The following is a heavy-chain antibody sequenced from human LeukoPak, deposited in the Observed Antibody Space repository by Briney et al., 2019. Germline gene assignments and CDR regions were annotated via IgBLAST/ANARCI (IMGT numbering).Heavy chain of an antibody. Sequence: SVKVSCKASGGTLSSYAIRWVRQAPGQGLEWMGRIIPILGIANYAQKFQGRVTITADKSTSTAYMELSSLRSEDTAVYYCARDPGYSSSWYFGPWGQGTLVTVSS. CDR1: GGTLSSYA. J-gene: IGHJ5*02. V-gene: IGHV1-69*04. D-gene: IGHD6-13*01. CDR3: ARDPGYSSSWYFGP. CDR2: IIPILGIA.